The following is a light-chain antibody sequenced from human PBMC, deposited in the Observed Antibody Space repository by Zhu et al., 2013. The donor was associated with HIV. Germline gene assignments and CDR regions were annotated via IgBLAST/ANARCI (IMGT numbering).Light chain of an antibody. CDR1: NSDIGAYKY. CDR2: EVS. J-gene: IGLJ2*01. V-gene: IGLV2-14*01. CDR3: CSYAGSSTLV. Sequence: QSALTQPASVSGSPGQSITISCTGTNSDIGAYKYVSWYQQHPGKAPKLIIYEVSDRPSGVSSRFSGSKSGNTASLTISGLQADDEADYYCCSYAGSSTLVFGGGTKLTVL.